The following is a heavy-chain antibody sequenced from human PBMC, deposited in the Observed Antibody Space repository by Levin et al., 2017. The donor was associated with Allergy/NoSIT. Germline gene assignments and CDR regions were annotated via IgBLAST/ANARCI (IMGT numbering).Heavy chain of an antibody. D-gene: IGHD2-15*01. V-gene: IGHV3-74*01. CDR2: INSDGSST. CDR1: GFTFSSYW. Sequence: SGGSLRLSCAASGFTFSSYWMHWVRQAPGKGLVWVSRINSDGSSTSYADSVKGRFTISRDNAKNTLYLQMNSLRAEDTAVYYCAREMLGGFDAFDIWGQGTMVTVSS. CDR3: AREMLGGFDAFDI. J-gene: IGHJ3*02.